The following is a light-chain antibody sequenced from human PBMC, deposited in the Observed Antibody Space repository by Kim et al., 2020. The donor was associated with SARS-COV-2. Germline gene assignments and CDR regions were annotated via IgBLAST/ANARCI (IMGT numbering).Light chain of an antibody. Sequence: EIVMTQFPATLSVSPGERAIVSCRASESVSNNLAWYHQKPGQSPSLLIYGVSTRAAGVPARFSGSGSGTEFTLSISSLQYEDFGVYYCQQNSYKTRSFGQGTKLEIK. V-gene: IGKV3-15*01. J-gene: IGKJ2*03. CDR3: QQNSYKTRS. CDR2: GVS. CDR1: ESVSNN.